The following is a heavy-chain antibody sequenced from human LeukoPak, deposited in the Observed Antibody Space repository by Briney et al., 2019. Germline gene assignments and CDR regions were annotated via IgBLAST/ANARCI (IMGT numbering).Heavy chain of an antibody. CDR2: IYTSGGT. CDR1: GDSISRYY. Sequence: SETLSLTCTVSGDSISRYYWSWIRQPPGKGLEWIGYIYTSGGTNYIPSLKGRVTISIDTSKNQFSLKLSSVTAADSAVYYCARLTRLSTSPHRYYLDYWGQGTLVTVSS. J-gene: IGHJ4*02. CDR3: ARLTRLSTSPHRYYLDY. V-gene: IGHV4-4*09. D-gene: IGHD6-6*01.